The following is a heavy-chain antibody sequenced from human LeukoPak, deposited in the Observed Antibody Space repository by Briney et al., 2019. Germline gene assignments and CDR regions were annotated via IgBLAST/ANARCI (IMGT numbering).Heavy chain of an antibody. CDR1: GYNFTSYW. CDR2: VDPSDSYI. CDR3: ARLRDGSIDY. J-gene: IGHJ4*02. V-gene: IGHV5-10-1*01. Sequence: GESLQISCQGFGYNFTSYWISWVRQMPGKGLEWMGRVDPSDSYINYSPSLQGHVTISADKSITTAYLQWSSLKASDTAMYYCARLRDGSIDYWGQGTLVTVSS.